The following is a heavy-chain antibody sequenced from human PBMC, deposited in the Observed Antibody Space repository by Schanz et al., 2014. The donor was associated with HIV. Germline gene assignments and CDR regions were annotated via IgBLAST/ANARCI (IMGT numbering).Heavy chain of an antibody. CDR2: LIPSFRLR. CDR1: GGTFSSFA. CDR3: AKSPIFGDVIFYGMDV. V-gene: IGHV1-69*01. J-gene: IGHJ6*02. D-gene: IGHD3-3*02. Sequence: QVQLVQSGAEVKTPGTSVKVSCKASGGTFSSFAISWVRQAPGQGLEWMGGLIPSFRLRTYAQKLQGRVTIDSDESASTAYMELNSLRSDDTAVYYCAKSPIFGDVIFYGMDVWGQGTTVTVSS.